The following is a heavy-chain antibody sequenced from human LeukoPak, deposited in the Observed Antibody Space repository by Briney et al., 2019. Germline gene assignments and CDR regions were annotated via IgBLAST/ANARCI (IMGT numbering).Heavy chain of an antibody. CDR1: GGSFSGYY. D-gene: IGHD3-22*01. CDR3: ARGRYYDSSGYYV. V-gene: IGHV4-34*01. J-gene: IGHJ3*01. CDR2: INHSGST. Sequence: SETLSLTCAVYGGSFSGYYWSWIRQPPGKGLEWIGEINHSGSTNYNPSLKSRATISVDTSKNQFSLKLSSVTAADTAVYYCARGRYYDSSGYYVWGQGTMVTVSS.